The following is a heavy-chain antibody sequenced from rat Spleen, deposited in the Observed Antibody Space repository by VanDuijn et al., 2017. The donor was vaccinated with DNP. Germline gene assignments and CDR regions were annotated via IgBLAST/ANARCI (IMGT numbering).Heavy chain of an antibody. Sequence: EVQLVESGGGLVQPGRSLKLSCAASGFTFSDYYMAWVRQAPTKGLEWVASISYDGGSTYYRDSVKGRFTISRDNAKSSLYLQMDSLRSEDTATYYCTTGEDYYSGDAGYYAMDAWGQGTSVTVSS. CDR2: ISYDGGST. V-gene: IGHV5-20*01. CDR3: TTGEDYYSGDAGYYAMDA. J-gene: IGHJ4*01. D-gene: IGHD1-1*01. CDR1: GFTFSDYY.